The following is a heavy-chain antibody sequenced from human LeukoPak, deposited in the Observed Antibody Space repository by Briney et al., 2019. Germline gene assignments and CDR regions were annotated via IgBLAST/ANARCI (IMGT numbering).Heavy chain of an antibody. CDR2: ISSSSNTI. J-gene: IGHJ4*02. V-gene: IGHV3-48*01. CDR1: GFTFSNYS. CDR3: ARVSYYYGSGSYRPTAVYYFDY. Sequence: GGSLRLSCAASGFTFSNYSMNWVRQAPGKGLEWVSYISSSSNTIYYADSVKGRFTISRDNAQDSLYLQVNSLRAEDTAVYYCARVSYYYGSGSYRPTAVYYFDYWGQGTLVTVSS. D-gene: IGHD3-10*01.